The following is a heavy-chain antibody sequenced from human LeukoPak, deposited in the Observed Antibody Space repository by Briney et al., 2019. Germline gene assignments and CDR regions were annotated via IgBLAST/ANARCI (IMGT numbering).Heavy chain of an antibody. CDR3: ARVYSANGYGSGYYDY. Sequence: GGSLRLSCAASGFTFSGYSMNWVRQAPGKGLEWVSSISNSRSYIYYADSVRGRFTIYRDNAKNSLYLQMNSLRAEDGAVYYCARVYSANGYGSGYYDYWGQGTLVSVSS. J-gene: IGHJ4*02. CDR1: GFTFSGYS. D-gene: IGHD3-10*01. CDR2: ISNSRSYI. V-gene: IGHV3-21*01.